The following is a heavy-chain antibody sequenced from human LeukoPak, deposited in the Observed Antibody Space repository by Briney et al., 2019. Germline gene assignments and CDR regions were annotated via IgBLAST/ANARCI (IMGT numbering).Heavy chain of an antibody. CDR2: INHSGST. CDR3: ARVWGGYSSTWPYYYYHMDV. CDR1: GGSFSGYY. V-gene: IGHV4-34*01. D-gene: IGHD6-13*01. Sequence: PSETLSLTCAVYGGSFSGYYWSWIRQPPGKGLEWIGEINHSGSTNYNPSLKSRVTISVDTSKNQFSLKLSSVTAADTAVYYCARVWGGYSSTWPYYYYHMDVWGKGTTVTVSS. J-gene: IGHJ6*03.